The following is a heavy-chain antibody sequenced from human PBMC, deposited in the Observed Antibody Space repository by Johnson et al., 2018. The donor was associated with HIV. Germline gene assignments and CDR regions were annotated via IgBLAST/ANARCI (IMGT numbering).Heavy chain of an antibody. V-gene: IGHV3-23*04. CDR1: GFIFRSYD. D-gene: IGHD2-15*01. CDR2: ISGSGGST. Sequence: VQLVESGGGLVQPGGSLRLSCAASGFIFRSYDMHWVRQTAGKGLEWVSAISGSGGSTYYADSVKGRFTISRDNSKNTLYLQRNSLRAEDTAVYYCARDDGGGGDAFDIWGQGTMVTVSS. J-gene: IGHJ3*02. CDR3: ARDDGGGGDAFDI.